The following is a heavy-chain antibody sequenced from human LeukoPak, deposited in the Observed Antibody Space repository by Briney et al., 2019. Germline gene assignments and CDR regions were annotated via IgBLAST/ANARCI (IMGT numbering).Heavy chain of an antibody. CDR3: AGGGVVPAANWFDP. CDR1: GGTFSSYA. CDR2: IIPIFGIA. Sequence: ASVKVSCKASGGTFSSYAISWVRQAPGQGLEWMGRIIPIFGIANYAQKFQGRVTITADKSTSTAYMELSSLRSEDTAVYYCAGGGVVPAANWFDPWGQGTLVTVSS. D-gene: IGHD2-2*01. V-gene: IGHV1-69*04. J-gene: IGHJ5*02.